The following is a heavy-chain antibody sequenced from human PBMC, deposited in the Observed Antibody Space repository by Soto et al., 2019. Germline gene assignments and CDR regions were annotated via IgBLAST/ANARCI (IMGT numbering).Heavy chain of an antibody. D-gene: IGHD2-15*01. Sequence: ASVKVSCKASGYTFTNYGLTWVRQAPGQGLEWMGWISAYNGNTNYAQNFQDRVTMTTDTPTSTAYMELRSLRSDDTAVYYCARGVRLPIDYWGQGXLVTVYS. CDR1: GYTFTNYG. CDR2: ISAYNGNT. CDR3: ARGVRLPIDY. J-gene: IGHJ4*02. V-gene: IGHV1-18*04.